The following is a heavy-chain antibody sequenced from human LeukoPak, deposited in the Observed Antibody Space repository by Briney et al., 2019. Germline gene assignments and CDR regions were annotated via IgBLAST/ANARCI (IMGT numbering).Heavy chain of an antibody. CDR1: AFSFSDYN. CDR3: ARDRPTYCGGDCYSVGFDY. V-gene: IGHV3-21*01. CDR2: ITSTGSYI. J-gene: IGHJ4*02. D-gene: IGHD2-21*02. Sequence: GGSLRLSCAASAFSFSDYNMNWVRQAPGKGLEWVSSITSTGSYIYYADSVKGRFTISRDNAKNSLFLRLNSLRAEDTAVYYCARDRPTYCGGDCYSVGFDYWGQGTLVTVSS.